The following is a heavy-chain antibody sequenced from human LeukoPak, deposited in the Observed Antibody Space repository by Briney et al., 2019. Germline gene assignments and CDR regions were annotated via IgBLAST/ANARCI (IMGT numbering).Heavy chain of an antibody. CDR3: ASTAAAGTSTFGY. CDR2: IIPIFGTA. Sequence: ASVKVSCKASGGTFSSYAISWVRQAPGQGLEWMGGIIPIFGTANYAQKFRGRVTITADESTSTAYMELSSLRSEDTAVYYCASTAAAGTSTFGYWGQGTLVTVSS. CDR1: GGTFSSYA. J-gene: IGHJ4*02. V-gene: IGHV1-69*13. D-gene: IGHD6-13*01.